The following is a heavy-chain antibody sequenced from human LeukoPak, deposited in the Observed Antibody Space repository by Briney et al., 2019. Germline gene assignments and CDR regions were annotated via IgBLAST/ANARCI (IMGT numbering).Heavy chain of an antibody. Sequence: PSETLSLTCTVSGGSISSGSYYWSWIRQPAGKGLEWIGRIYTSGSTNYNPSLKSRVTISVDTSKNQFSLKLSSVTAADTAVYYCARDGSSDFWSYNWFDPWGQGTLVTVSS. V-gene: IGHV4-61*02. CDR3: ARDGSSDFWSYNWFDP. D-gene: IGHD3-3*01. CDR2: IYTSGST. CDR1: GGSISSGSYY. J-gene: IGHJ5*02.